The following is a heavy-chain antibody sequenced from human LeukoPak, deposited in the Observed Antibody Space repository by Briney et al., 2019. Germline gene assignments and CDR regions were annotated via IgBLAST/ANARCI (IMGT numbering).Heavy chain of an antibody. J-gene: IGHJ4*02. D-gene: IGHD3-9*01. Sequence: GSLRLSCAASGFTVSSNYMSWVRQAPGKGLEWVSVIYSGGSTYYADSVKGRFTISRDNSKNTLYLQMNSLRAEDTAVYYCARVNILTGYYFDYWGQGTLVTVSS. CDR3: ARVNILTGYYFDY. CDR1: GFTVSSNY. V-gene: IGHV3-66*01. CDR2: IYSGGST.